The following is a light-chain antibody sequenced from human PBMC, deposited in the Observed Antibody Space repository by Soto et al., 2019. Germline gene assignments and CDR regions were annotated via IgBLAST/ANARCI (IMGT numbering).Light chain of an antibody. J-gene: IGKJ2*01. CDR3: QQSYSTPT. V-gene: IGKV1-39*01. Sequence: DIQMTQSPSSLSASVGDRVTITCRASQSISNYLNWYQQKPGKAPKLLIYAASSLQSGVPSRFSGSGSGTYFTLTISSLQHEDFATYYCQQSYSTPTFGQGTKLEIK. CDR2: AAS. CDR1: QSISNY.